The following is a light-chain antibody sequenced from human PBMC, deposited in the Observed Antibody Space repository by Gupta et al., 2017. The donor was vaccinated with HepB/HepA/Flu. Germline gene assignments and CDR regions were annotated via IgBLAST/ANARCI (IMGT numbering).Light chain of an antibody. V-gene: IGKV1-9*01. Sequence: DIQLTQSPSFLSASVGDRVTITCRASQDIGNFLAWYQQKPGKAPNLLIYGASTLQSGVPSRFSGSGSGTDFSLTITSLQPEDFASYYCQQRNRSPIIVGHGTKVDFK. CDR2: GAS. CDR3: QQRNRSPII. J-gene: IGKJ1*01. CDR1: QDIGNF.